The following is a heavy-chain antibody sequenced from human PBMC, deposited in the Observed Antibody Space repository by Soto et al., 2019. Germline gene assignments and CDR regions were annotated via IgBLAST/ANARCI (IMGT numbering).Heavy chain of an antibody. CDR1: GYTFIGSY. CDR3: ARDGEYSSSSGLMSY. J-gene: IGHJ4*02. D-gene: IGHD6-6*01. CDR2: ISPNSGAT. V-gene: IGHV1-2*02. Sequence: QVHLMQSGAEVKNVGASVKVFCKASGYTFIGSYMHWVRQAPGQGLEWMGWISPNSGATNYAQKFQGRVTMTRDTSISTAYMEVRRLRSDDTAVYYCARDGEYSSSSGLMSYWGQGTLVTVSS.